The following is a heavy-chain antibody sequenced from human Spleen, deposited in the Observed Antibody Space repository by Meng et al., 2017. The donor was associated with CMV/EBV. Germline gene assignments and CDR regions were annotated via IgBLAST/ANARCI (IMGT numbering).Heavy chain of an antibody. CDR2: INSEGSST. J-gene: IGHJ6*02. CDR1: RFTFSNYW. CDR3: ARGNYYGMDV. Sequence: GGSLRHSCAASRFTFSNYWMHWVRQAPGKGLVWVSRINSEGSSTSYADSVKGRFTISRDNAKNTVYLQMNSLRAEDTAVYYCARGNYYGMDVWGQGTTVTVSS. V-gene: IGHV3-74*01.